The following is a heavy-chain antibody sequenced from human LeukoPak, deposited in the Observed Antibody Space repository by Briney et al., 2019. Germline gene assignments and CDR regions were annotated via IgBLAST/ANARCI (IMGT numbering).Heavy chain of an antibody. Sequence: KPSETLSLTCTVSGGSISSSNYYWGWIRQPPGKGPEWIASIYYSGSTYYNPSLKSRVTISVDTSKNQFSLKLSSVTAADTAVYYCARRSSSGWTFDYWGQGTLVTASS. CDR3: ARRSSSGWTFDY. D-gene: IGHD6-19*01. V-gene: IGHV4-39*01. CDR1: GGSISSSNYY. J-gene: IGHJ4*02. CDR2: IYYSGST.